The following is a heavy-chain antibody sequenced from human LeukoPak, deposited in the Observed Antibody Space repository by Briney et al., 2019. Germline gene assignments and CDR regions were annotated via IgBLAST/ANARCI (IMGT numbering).Heavy chain of an antibody. CDR1: GGSISSYY. D-gene: IGHD2-15*01. V-gene: IGHV4-59*01. J-gene: IGHJ4*02. CDR3: ARGDYGLLLGAFDY. Sequence: SETLSLTCTVSGGSISSYYWSWIRQPPGKGLEWIGYIYYSGSTNYNPSLKSRVTISVDTSKNQFSLKLSSVTAADTAVYYCARGDYGLLLGAFDYWGQGTLVTVSS. CDR2: IYYSGST.